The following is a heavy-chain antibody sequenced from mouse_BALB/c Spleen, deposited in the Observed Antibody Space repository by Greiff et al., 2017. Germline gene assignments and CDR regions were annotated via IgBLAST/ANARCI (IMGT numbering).Heavy chain of an antibody. CDR3: AREGLRRGYYFDY. CDR2: IDPANGNT. CDR1: GFNIKDTY. D-gene: IGHD2-4*01. Sequence: EVKLMESGAELVKPGASVKLSCTASGFNIKDTYMHWVKQRPEQGLEWIGRIDPANGNTKYDPKFQGKATITADTSSNTAYLQLSSLTSEDTAVYYCAREGLRRGYYFDYWGQGTTLTVSS. J-gene: IGHJ2*01. V-gene: IGHV14-3*02.